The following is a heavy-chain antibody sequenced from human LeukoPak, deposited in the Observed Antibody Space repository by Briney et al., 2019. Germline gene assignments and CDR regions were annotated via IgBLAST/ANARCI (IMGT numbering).Heavy chain of an antibody. V-gene: IGHV1-69*05. D-gene: IGHD5-24*01. J-gene: IGHJ4*02. CDR3: ATGGRDGYNPVDLNS. CDR2: IIPIFATA. CDR1: GCTFSNYT. Sequence: GASVKVSCKASGCTFSNYTISWVRQAPGQGLEWMGGIIPIFATADYAQKFQGRVTITTDESTSTAYMELSSLRPEDTAVYYCATGGRDGYNPVDLNSWGQGTLVTVSS.